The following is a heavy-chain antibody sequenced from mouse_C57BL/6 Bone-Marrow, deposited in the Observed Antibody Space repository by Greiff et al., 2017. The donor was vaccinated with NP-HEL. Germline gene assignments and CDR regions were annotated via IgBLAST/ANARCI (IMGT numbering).Heavy chain of an antibody. Sequence: EVHLVESGGGLVKPGGSLKLSCAASGFTFSDYGMHWVRQAPEKGLEWVAYISSGSSTIYYADTVKGRFTISRDNAKNTLFLQMTSLRSEDTAMYYCARLDYYGYYFDYWGQGTTLTVSS. V-gene: IGHV5-17*01. D-gene: IGHD1-1*01. J-gene: IGHJ2*01. CDR1: GFTFSDYG. CDR2: ISSGSSTI. CDR3: ARLDYYGYYFDY.